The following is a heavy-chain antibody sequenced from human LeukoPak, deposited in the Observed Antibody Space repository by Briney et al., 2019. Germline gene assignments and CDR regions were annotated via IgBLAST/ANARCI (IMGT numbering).Heavy chain of an antibody. CDR1: GFTFSSYS. J-gene: IGHJ3*02. CDR3: ARDLSMVRDGDYDAFNI. D-gene: IGHD3-10*01. CDR2: ISSSSSYI. Sequence: PGGSLRLSCAASGFTFSSYSMNWVRQAPGKGLEWVSSISSSSSYIYYADSVKGRFTISRDNAKNSLYLQMNSLRAEDTAVYYCARDLSMVRDGDYDAFNIWGQGTTVTVSS. V-gene: IGHV3-21*01.